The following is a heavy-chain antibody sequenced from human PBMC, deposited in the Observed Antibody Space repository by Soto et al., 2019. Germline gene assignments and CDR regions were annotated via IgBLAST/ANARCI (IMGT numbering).Heavy chain of an antibody. J-gene: IGHJ4*02. CDR2: MNPNSGNT. Sequence: QVQLVQSGAEVKKPGASVKVSCKASGYTFTSYDINWVRQATGQGLEWMGWMNPNSGNTGYAQKYXXRGTMTRNTSISTAYMELRSLRSEATAVYYCARDKVGMVDYWGQGTLVTVSS. D-gene: IGHD5-12*01. V-gene: IGHV1-8*01. CDR3: ARDKVGMVDY. CDR1: GYTFTSYD.